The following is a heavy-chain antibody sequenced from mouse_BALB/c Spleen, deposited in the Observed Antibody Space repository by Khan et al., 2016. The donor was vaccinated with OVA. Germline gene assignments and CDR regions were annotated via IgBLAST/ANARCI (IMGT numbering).Heavy chain of an antibody. CDR1: GYTFTDDA. Sequence: QVRLQQSGPELVRPGVSVKISCKGSGYTFTDDAMHWVKQSLAKSLQWIGVISTYYGHTDYNQKFKGKVTMTVDKSSSTAYMELARLTSEDSAIYYCAGGGGLAYWGQGTLVTVSA. V-gene: IGHV1S137*01. CDR3: AGGGGLAY. J-gene: IGHJ3*01. D-gene: IGHD3-3*01. CDR2: ISTYYGHT.